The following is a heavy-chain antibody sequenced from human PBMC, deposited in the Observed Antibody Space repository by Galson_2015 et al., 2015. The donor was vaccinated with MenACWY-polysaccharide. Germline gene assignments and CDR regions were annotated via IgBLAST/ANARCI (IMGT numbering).Heavy chain of an antibody. CDR2: IKTDGSST. V-gene: IGHV3-74*01. CDR1: GFTFSSYW. CDR3: ARDPHCGAGCSIHDAFDV. D-gene: IGHD2-21*02. Sequence: SLRLSCAASGFTFSSYWMHWVRQAPGEGLVWVSRIKTDGSSTSYADSVKGRFTVSRDNAKNTVYLQMNSLRVEDTAVYYCARDPHCGAGCSIHDAFDVCGQGTKVTVSS. J-gene: IGHJ3*01.